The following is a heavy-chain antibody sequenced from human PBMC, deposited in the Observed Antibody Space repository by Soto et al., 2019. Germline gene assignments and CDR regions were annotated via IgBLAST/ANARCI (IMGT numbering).Heavy chain of an antibody. J-gene: IGHJ6*02. CDR3: AKDGYCSGGSCYSSDRTYYYYGMDV. D-gene: IGHD2-15*01. CDR1: GFTFSSYA. CDR2: ISGSGGST. V-gene: IGHV3-23*01. Sequence: EVQLLESGGGLVQPGGSLRLSCAASGFTFSSYAMSWVRQAPGKGLEWVSAISGSGGSTYYADSVKGRFTISRDNSKNTLYLQMNSRRAEDTAVYYCAKDGYCSGGSCYSSDRTYYYYGMDVWGQGTTVTVSS.